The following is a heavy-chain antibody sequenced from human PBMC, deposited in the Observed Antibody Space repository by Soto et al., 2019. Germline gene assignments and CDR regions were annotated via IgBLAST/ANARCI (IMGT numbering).Heavy chain of an antibody. CDR3: AKDNPYCSGGSCXFDY. CDR1: GFTFSSYA. V-gene: IGHV3-23*01. J-gene: IGHJ4*02. D-gene: IGHD2-15*01. Sequence: GGSLRLSCAASGFTFSSYAMSGVLQAPGKGLEWVSAISGSGGSTYYADSVKVRFTISRDNSKNTLYLQMNSLRAEDTAVYYCAKDNPYCSGGSCXFDYWGQGTLVTVSS. CDR2: ISGSGGST.